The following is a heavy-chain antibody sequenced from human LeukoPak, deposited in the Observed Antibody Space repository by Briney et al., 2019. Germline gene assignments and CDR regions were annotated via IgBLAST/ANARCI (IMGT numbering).Heavy chain of an antibody. J-gene: IGHJ3*02. D-gene: IGHD5-12*01. V-gene: IGHV4-59*08. Sequence: SETLSLTCAVYGGSFSGYYWSWIRQPPGKGLEWIGYIYYSGNTNYNPSLKSRVTISVDTSKNQLSLKVSSVTAADTAVYYCARPHSGYDFRAFDIWGPGTMVTVSS. CDR1: GGSFSGYY. CDR3: ARPHSGYDFRAFDI. CDR2: IYYSGNT.